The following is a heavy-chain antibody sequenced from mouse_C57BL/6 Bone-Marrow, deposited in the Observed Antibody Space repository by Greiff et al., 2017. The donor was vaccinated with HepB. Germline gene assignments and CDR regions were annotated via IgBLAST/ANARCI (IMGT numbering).Heavy chain of an antibody. CDR3: AREGINDYYAMDY. Sequence: QVQLQQPGAELVRPGSSVKLSCKASGYTFTSYWMDWVKQRPGQGLEWIGNIYPSDSETHYNQKFKDKATLTVDKSSSTAYMPLSSLTSEDSAVYYCAREGINDYYAMDYWGQGTSVTVSS. CDR2: IYPSDSET. D-gene: IGHD1-1*01. CDR1: GYTFTSYW. V-gene: IGHV1-61*01. J-gene: IGHJ4*01.